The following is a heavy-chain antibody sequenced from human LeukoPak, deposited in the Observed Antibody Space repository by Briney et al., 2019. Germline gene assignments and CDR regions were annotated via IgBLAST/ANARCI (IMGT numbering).Heavy chain of an antibody. V-gene: IGHV3-66*01. D-gene: IGHD1-26*01. CDR2: IYSGGST. J-gene: IGHJ4*02. Sequence: GGSLRLSCAASGFTVSSNYMSWVRQAPGKGLEWVSVIYSGGSTYYADSAKGRFTISRDNSKNTLYLQMNSLRAEDTAVYYCARDRSIVGPLDYWGQGTLVTVSS. CDR1: GFTVSSNY. CDR3: ARDRSIVGPLDY.